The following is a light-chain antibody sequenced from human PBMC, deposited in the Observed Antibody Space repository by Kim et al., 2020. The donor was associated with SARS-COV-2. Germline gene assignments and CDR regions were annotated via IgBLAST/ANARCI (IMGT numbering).Light chain of an antibody. CDR3: QHYNTWPLT. CDR2: GAS. V-gene: IGKV3-15*01. Sequence: EIVMTQSPATLSVSPGERATLSCRASHSVSSNLAWYQQKPGQPPRLLIYGASSRATGIPARFSGSGSGTEFTLSISSLQSEDSAVYYCQHYNTWPLTFGGGTKLEIK. CDR1: HSVSSN. J-gene: IGKJ4*01.